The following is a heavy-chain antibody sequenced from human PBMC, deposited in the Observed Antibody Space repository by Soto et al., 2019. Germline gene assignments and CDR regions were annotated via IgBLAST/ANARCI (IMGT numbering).Heavy chain of an antibody. J-gene: IGHJ5*02. V-gene: IGHV4-4*07. Sequence: SETLSLTCTVSGGSISSYYWSWIRQPAGKGLEWIGRIYTSGSTNYNPSLKSRVAMSVDTSKNQFSLKLSSVTAADTAVYYCARGVTMVRANWFDPWGQGTLVTVSS. CDR1: GGSISSYY. D-gene: IGHD3-10*01. CDR2: IYTSGST. CDR3: ARGVTMVRANWFDP.